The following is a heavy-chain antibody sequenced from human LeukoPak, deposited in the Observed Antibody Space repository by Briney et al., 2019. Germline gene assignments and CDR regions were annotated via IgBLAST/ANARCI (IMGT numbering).Heavy chain of an antibody. J-gene: IGHJ4*02. CDR2: INPNGGGT. Sequence: ASVKVSCKASGYTFMDSFMHWVRQAPGQRLECMAWINPNGGGTHYAQKFQGRVTLTLDTSISTAYMELNSLRSDDSAIYYCARDLTGASGDYWGQGTLVTVSS. CDR3: ARDLTGASGDY. V-gene: IGHV1-2*02. CDR1: GYTFMDSF. D-gene: IGHD3-10*01.